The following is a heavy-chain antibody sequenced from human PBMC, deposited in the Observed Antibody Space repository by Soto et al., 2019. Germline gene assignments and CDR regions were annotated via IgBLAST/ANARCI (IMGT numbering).Heavy chain of an antibody. V-gene: IGHV4-39*01. Sequence: SETLSLTCTVSGGSISSSNYYWAWIRQPPGKGLEWIGRVYYSGNTYYNQSLKSRVTIFVDTSKNQFSLKLSSVTAANKTVFYCASQYGSSPYYFEYWGQGTLVTVSS. J-gene: IGHJ4*02. CDR1: GGSISSSNYY. D-gene: IGHD6-19*01. CDR3: ASQYGSSPYYFEY. CDR2: VYYSGNT.